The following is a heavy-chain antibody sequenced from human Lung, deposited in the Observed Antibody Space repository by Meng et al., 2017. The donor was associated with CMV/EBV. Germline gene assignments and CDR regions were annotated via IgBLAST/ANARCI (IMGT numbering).Heavy chain of an antibody. CDR1: GFTFSSYW. CDR2: IRSKAYGGTT. J-gene: IGHJ6*02. D-gene: IGHD7-27*01. Sequence: GESLKISCAASGFTFSSYWMSWVRQAPGKGLEWVGFIRSKAYGGTTEYAASVKGRFTISRDDSKSIAYLQMNSLKTEDTAVYYCSITGEPNYYYYYGMDFWGQGTXVTVSS. CDR3: SITGEPNYYYYYGMDF. V-gene: IGHV3-49*04.